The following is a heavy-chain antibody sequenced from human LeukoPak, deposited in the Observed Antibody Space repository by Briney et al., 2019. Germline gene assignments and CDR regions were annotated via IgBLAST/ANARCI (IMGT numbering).Heavy chain of an antibody. CDR1: GGTFSSHA. D-gene: IGHD2-15*01. Sequence: SVKVSCKASGGTFSSHAISWVRQAPGQGLEWMGGIIPIFGTANYAQKFQGRVTITADESTSTAYMELSSLRSEDTAVYYCAREASSIVVVVAATHNWFDPWGQGTLVTVSS. V-gene: IGHV1-69*01. CDR2: IIPIFGTA. J-gene: IGHJ5*02. CDR3: AREASSIVVVVAATHNWFDP.